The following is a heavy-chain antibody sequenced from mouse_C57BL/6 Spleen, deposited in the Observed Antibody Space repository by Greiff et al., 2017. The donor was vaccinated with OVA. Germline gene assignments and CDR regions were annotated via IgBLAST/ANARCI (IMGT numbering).Heavy chain of an antibody. CDR3: AREAELGGFAY. Sequence: QVQLQQSGPELVKPGASVKISCKASGYSFTSYYIHWVKQRPGQGLEWIGWIYPGSGNTKYNEKFKGKATLTADTSSSTAYMQLSSLTSEDSAVYYCAREAELGGFAYWGQGTLVTVSA. D-gene: IGHD4-1*01. CDR2: IYPGSGNT. J-gene: IGHJ3*01. V-gene: IGHV1-66*01. CDR1: GYSFTSYY.